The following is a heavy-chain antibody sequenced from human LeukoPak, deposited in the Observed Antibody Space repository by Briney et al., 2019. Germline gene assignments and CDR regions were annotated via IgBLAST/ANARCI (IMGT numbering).Heavy chain of an antibody. CDR1: GLSVNTTGTG. D-gene: IGHD3-10*01. CDR2: IYWNDNK. Sequence: KESGPTLVKPTQTLTLTCDFSGLSVNTTGTGVVWIRQPPGKALEWLALIYWNDNKRYSPSLKNRLTLTKDTSKNQVVLTMTNMDPVDTATYYCAHRNRMWVGESSYAGFDFWGQGILVTVSS. CDR3: AHRNRMWVGESSYAGFDF. V-gene: IGHV2-5*01. J-gene: IGHJ4*02.